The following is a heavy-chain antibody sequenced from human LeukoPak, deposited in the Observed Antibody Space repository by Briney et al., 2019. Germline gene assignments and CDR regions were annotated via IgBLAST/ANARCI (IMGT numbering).Heavy chain of an antibody. V-gene: IGHV3-30*02. J-gene: IGHJ3*02. CDR3: ARGNSNGFDI. Sequence: GGSLRLSCAASGFSFSDYGMDWVRQAPGKGLEWVSFIRYDGTGQYYADSVKGRLTISRDNSKNMLYLQLNSVRPDDTAVYHCARGNSNGFDIWGQGTMVTVSS. D-gene: IGHD1-7*01. CDR1: GFSFSDYG. CDR2: IRYDGTGQ.